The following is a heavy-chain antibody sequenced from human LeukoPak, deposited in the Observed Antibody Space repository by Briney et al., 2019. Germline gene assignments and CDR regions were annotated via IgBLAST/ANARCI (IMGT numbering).Heavy chain of an antibody. V-gene: IGHV1-69*13. CDR3: ARESDCSSTSCYIDY. Sequence: GASVKVSCKASGGTFSSCAISWVRQAPGQGLEWMGGIIPIFGTANYAQKFQGRVTITADESTSTAYMELSSLRSEDTAVYYCARESDCSSTSCYIDYWGQGTLVTVSS. CDR1: GGTFSSCA. CDR2: IIPIFGTA. D-gene: IGHD2-2*01. J-gene: IGHJ4*02.